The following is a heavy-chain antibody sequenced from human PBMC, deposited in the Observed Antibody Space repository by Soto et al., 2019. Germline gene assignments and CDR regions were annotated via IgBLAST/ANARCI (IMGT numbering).Heavy chain of an antibody. CDR2: IYYSGST. Sequence: NPSETLSLTCTVSGGSISSYYWSWIRQPPGKGLEWIGYIYYSGSTNYNPSPKSRVTISVDTSKNQFSLKLSSVTAADTAVYYCARGFTYDFWSGYPQRAALGAFDIWGQGTMVTVSS. D-gene: IGHD3-3*01. CDR3: ARGFTYDFWSGYPQRAALGAFDI. J-gene: IGHJ3*02. V-gene: IGHV4-59*01. CDR1: GGSISSYY.